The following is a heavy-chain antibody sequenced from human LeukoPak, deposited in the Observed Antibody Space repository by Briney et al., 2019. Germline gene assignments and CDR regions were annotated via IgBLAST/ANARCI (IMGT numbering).Heavy chain of an antibody. CDR2: ISSSGSTI. V-gene: IGHV3-48*03. CDR3: ARVIRYSGYDWTGNFDY. J-gene: IGHJ4*02. D-gene: IGHD5-12*01. Sequence: PGGSLRLSCAASGFTFSSYEMNWVRQAPGKGLEWVSYISSSGSTIYYADSVKGRFTISRDNAKNSLYLQMNSLRAEDTAVYYCARVIRYSGYDWTGNFDYWGQGTLVTVSS. CDR1: GFTFSSYE.